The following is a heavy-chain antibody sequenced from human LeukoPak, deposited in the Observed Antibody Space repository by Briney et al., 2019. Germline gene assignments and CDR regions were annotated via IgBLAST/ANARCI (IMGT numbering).Heavy chain of an antibody. D-gene: IGHD5-24*01. CDR2: IIPIFGTA. V-gene: IGHV1-69*05. Sequence: SVKVSCKASGGTFSSYAISWVRQAPGQGLEWMGGIIPIFGTANYAQKFQGRVTITTDESTSTAYMELSSLRSEDTAVYYCARGEGRRDGYHPLPYWGQGTLVTVSS. CDR1: GGTFSSYA. J-gene: IGHJ4*02. CDR3: ARGEGRRDGYHPLPY.